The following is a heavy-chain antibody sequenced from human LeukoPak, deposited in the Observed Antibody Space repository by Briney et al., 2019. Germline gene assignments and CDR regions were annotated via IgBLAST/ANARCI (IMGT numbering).Heavy chain of an antibody. CDR1: GYTFTNYG. V-gene: IGHV1-18*01. CDR3: ARARGAYDFWSGPIDN. J-gene: IGHJ4*02. CDR2: ISAYNGNT. Sequence: EASVKVSCKASGYTFTNYGISWVRQAPGQGLEWMGWISAYNGNTNYAQNLQGRVTMTTDTSTSTAYMELRSLRSDDTAVYYCARARGAYDFWSGPIDNWGQGTLVTVSS. D-gene: IGHD3-3*01.